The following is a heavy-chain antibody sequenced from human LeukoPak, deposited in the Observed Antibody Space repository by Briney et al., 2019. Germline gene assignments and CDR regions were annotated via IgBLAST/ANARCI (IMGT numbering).Heavy chain of an antibody. J-gene: IGHJ6*03. D-gene: IGHD6-13*01. V-gene: IGHV1-58*01. Sequence: SVKVSCKASGFTFTSSAVQWVRQARGQRLEWIGWIVVGSGNTNYAQKFQERVTITRDMSTSTAYMELSSLRSEDTAVYYCAADIPYSSSWEHYYYYMDVWGKGTTVTVSS. CDR1: GFTFTSSA. CDR3: AADIPYSSSWEHYYYYMDV. CDR2: IVVGSGNT.